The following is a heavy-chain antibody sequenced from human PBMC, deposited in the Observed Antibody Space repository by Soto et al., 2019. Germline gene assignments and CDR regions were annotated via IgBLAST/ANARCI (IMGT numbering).Heavy chain of an antibody. CDR2: IYYSGST. V-gene: IGHV4-39*01. J-gene: IGHJ6*02. D-gene: IGHD6-13*01. CDR1: GGSISSSSYY. Sequence: SETLSLTCTVSGGSISSSSYYWGWIRQPPGKGLEWIGSIYYSGSTYYNPSLKSRVTISVDTSKNQFSLKLSSVTAADTAVYYCSREFIAAAGNWYYYYGMDVWGQGTTVTVSS. CDR3: SREFIAAAGNWYYYYGMDV.